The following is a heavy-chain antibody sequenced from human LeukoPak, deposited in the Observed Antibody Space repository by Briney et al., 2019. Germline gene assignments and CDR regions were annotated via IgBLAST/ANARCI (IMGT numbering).Heavy chain of an antibody. CDR2: IRSKAYGGTT. CDR3: TRDQWLGDTDY. J-gene: IGHJ4*02. CDR1: GFTFGDYA. Sequence: GGSLRLSCTASGFTFGDYAMSWFRQAPGKGLEWVGFIRSKAYGGTTEYAASVKGRFTISRDDSKSIVYLQMNSLKTEDTAVYYCTRDQWLGDTDYWGQGTLVTVSS. V-gene: IGHV3-49*03. D-gene: IGHD6-19*01.